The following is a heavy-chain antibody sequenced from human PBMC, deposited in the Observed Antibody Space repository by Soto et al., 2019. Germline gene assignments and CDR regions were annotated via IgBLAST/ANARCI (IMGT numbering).Heavy chain of an antibody. D-gene: IGHD3-9*01. CDR2: ISGGGGGT. V-gene: IGHV3-23*01. Sequence: GGSLSLSCAASGFTFSSYAMNWVRQAPGKGLEWVSSISGGGGGTYYADSVKGRLTISRDNSKNTLYLQMNSLRAEDTALYYCAKGSHYDILTAYHAFDYWGPGTLVTVSS. CDR1: GFTFSSYA. J-gene: IGHJ4*02. CDR3: AKGSHYDILTAYHAFDY.